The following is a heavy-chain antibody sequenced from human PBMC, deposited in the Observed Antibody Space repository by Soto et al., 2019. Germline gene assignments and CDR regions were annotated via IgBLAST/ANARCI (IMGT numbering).Heavy chain of an antibody. CDR1: GLNFRGYG. V-gene: IGHV3-33*01. D-gene: IGHD1-1*01. CDR2: IWDDGSKK. Sequence: QVQLVESGGGVVQPGTSLRLSCAASGLNFRGYGFHWVRQAPGKGLDWVAVIWDDGSKKFYADSVKGRFTFSRDNSTNTLFLQINSLRDEDTAIYYCVTEGGHTRARSLGYFNYWGQGTLVTVSS. CDR3: VTEGGHTRARSLGYFNY. J-gene: IGHJ4*02.